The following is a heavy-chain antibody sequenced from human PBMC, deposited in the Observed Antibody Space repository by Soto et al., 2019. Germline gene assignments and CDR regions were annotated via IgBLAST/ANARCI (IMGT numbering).Heavy chain of an antibody. D-gene: IGHD2-21*01. CDR1: GISLSTTAEG. V-gene: IGHV2-5*02. J-gene: IGHJ4*02. Sequence: QITLKESGPTLVKPTQTLTLTCTFSGISLSTTAEGVGWIRQPPGQALEWLALIYWDDDERNSPSLKSRLTITKDSSKNLVVLTMTDVDPVDTATDYCAHGSCGSADCDPNPYLDYWGQGILVTVSS. CDR2: IYWDDDE. CDR3: AHGSCGSADCDPNPYLDY.